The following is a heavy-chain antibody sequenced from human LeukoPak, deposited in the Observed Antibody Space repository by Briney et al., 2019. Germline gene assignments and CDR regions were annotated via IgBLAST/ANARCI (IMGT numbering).Heavy chain of an antibody. CDR3: ARYSSSSSEVDY. V-gene: IGHV4-59*01. D-gene: IGHD6-6*01. CDR1: GGSISSYY. CDR2: IYYSGST. Sequence: PSETLSLTCTVSGGSISSYYWSWIRQPPGKGLEWIGYIYYSGSTNYNPSLKSQVTISVDTSKNQFSLKLSSVTAADTAVYYCARYSSSSSEVDYWGQGTLVTVSS. J-gene: IGHJ4*02.